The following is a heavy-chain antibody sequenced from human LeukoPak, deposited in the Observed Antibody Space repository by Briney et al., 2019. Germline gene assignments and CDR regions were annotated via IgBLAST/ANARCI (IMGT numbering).Heavy chain of an antibody. V-gene: IGHV3-30*04. CDR1: GFTLSNYA. CDR3: ARDSDFYGPSTAYFFDY. Sequence: GGSLRLSCAASGFTLSNYAMHWVRQAPGKGLEWVAVISYDGSNKYSADSVKGRFTISKDLSKNTLYLQMNSLRTEDTAVYYCARDSDFYGPSTAYFFDYLGQGTLVNVSS. CDR2: ISYDGSNK. D-gene: IGHD2-21*02. J-gene: IGHJ4*02.